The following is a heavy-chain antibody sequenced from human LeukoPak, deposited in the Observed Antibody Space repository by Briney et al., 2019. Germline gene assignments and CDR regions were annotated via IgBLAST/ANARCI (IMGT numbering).Heavy chain of an antibody. CDR3: ARGGDQIAAAATGGDWFDP. D-gene: IGHD6-13*01. CDR1: GFTFSSYE. V-gene: IGHV3-48*03. J-gene: IGHJ5*02. CDR2: ISSSGSTI. Sequence: GGSLRLSCAASGFTFSSYEMNWVRQAPGKGLEWVSYISSSGSTIYYADSVKGRFTISRDNAKNSLYLQMNSLRAEDTAVYYCARGGDQIAAAATGGDWFDPWGQGTLVTVSS.